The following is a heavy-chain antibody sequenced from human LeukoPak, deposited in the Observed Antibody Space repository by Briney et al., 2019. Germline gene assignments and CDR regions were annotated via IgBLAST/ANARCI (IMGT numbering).Heavy chain of an antibody. V-gene: IGHV4-4*07. CDR3: ARGRYCSADICSGGDAFHI. CDR1: GGSINNYY. CDR2: IYTRGST. Sequence: PSETLSLTCTVSGGSINNYYWSWIRPPAGKGLEWIGRIYTRGSTNYNPSLKSRVTMSVDTSKNQFSLKLSSVTAADTAVYYCARGRYCSADICSGGDAFHIWGQGTMVSVSS. J-gene: IGHJ3*02. D-gene: IGHD2-15*01.